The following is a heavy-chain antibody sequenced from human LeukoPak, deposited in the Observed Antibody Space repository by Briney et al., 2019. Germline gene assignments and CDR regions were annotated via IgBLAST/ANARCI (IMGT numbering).Heavy chain of an antibody. CDR2: INPNSGGT. V-gene: IGHV1-2*02. CDR3: ARASSSHNWFDP. J-gene: IGHJ5*02. Sequence: ASVKVSCKASGYTFTDDYVHWVRQAPGQGLEWMGWINPNSGGTNYAQKFQGRVTMTRDTSISTAYMELRSLRSDDTAVYYCARASSSHNWFDPWGQGTLVTVSS. CDR1: GYTFTDDY. D-gene: IGHD6-13*01.